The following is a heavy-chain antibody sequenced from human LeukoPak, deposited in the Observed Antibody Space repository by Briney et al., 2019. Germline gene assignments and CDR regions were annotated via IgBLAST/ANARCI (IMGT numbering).Heavy chain of an antibody. J-gene: IGHJ4*02. CDR3: ARGSGSPPILRGY. CDR2: INPNSGGT. D-gene: IGHD3-10*01. Sequence: ASVTVSCKASGYTFTGYYMHWVRQALAQGLDWVGWINPNSGGTNYAQKFQARVTLTRDTHISKDYMQLTRLRSDDTAVYYCARGSGSPPILRGYWGQGTLVTVSS. V-gene: IGHV1-2*02. CDR1: GYTFTGYY.